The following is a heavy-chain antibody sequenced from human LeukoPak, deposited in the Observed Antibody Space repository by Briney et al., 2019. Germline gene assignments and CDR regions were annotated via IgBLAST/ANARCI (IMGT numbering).Heavy chain of an antibody. J-gene: IGHJ4*02. V-gene: IGHV3-48*01. CDR1: GFTFSSYE. CDR3: ARGLKGYGSGSYYIGHSLDY. D-gene: IGHD3-10*01. Sequence: HLGSLRLSCAASGFTFSSYEMNWVRQAPGKGLEWVSYISSSSSTIYYADSVKGRFTISRDNAENSLYLQMNSLRAEDTAVYYCARGLKGYGSGSYYIGHSLDYWGQGTLVTVSS. CDR2: ISSSSSTI.